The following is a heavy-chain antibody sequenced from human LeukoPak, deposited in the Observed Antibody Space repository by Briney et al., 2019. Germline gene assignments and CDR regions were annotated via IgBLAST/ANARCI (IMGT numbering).Heavy chain of an antibody. V-gene: IGHV3-23*01. CDR3: VRDSRPPDSIHFWSVNLFDP. Sequence: GGSLRLSCATSGFTFNNYAMTWVRQAPGKGLDWVSTINAGGSNTYYADSVKGRFTISRDNSKNTLYLQMNSLRPEDTAVYYCVRDSRPPDSIHFWSVNLFDPWGQGTLVTVSS. D-gene: IGHD3-3*02. CDR2: INAGGSNT. J-gene: IGHJ5*02. CDR1: GFTFNNYA.